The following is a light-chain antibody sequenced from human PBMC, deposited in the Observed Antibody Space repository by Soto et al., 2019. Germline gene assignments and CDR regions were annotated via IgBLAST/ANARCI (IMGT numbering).Light chain of an antibody. CDR2: WAT. CDR3: QQYYSTPPT. CDR1: QSLLYSSTNKNY. Sequence: DIVMTQSPDFLGVSLGARATINCKSSQSLLYSSTNKNYLVWYQQKPGQPPKVLIHWATTRESGVPDRFSGSGSGTDFTLTISSLHPEDVALYYCQQYYSTPPTFGQGTRLEIK. V-gene: IGKV4-1*01. J-gene: IGKJ5*01.